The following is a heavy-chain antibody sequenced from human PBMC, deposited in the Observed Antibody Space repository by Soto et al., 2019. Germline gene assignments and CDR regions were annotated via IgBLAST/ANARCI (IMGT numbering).Heavy chain of an antibody. V-gene: IGHV4-61*08. CDR1: GCSISSGDYY. CDR3: ARHQQWLVRGFDY. CDR2: MYYSGST. D-gene: IGHD6-19*01. J-gene: IGHJ4*02. Sequence: SETLSLTCTVSGCSISSGDYYWSWIRQPPGKGLEWIGYMYYSGSTNYNSSLKSRVTISADTSKNQFSLKLSSVTAADTAVYYCARHQQWLVRGFDYWGQGTLVTVSS.